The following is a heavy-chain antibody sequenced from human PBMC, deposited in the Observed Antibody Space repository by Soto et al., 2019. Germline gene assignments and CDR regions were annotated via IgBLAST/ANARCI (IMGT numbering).Heavy chain of an antibody. J-gene: IGHJ6*02. V-gene: IGHV4-30-2*01. CDR3: ARGSSSYYDYGMDV. CDR2: IYDSGGT. Sequence: PSETLSLTCAVSGDSISRGGYSWTWIRQPPGRALEWIGNIYDSGGTSYNPSLKSRVTMSVDTSKNQFSLRLTSVTAADTAVYFCARGSSSYYDYGMDVWGQGTTVTVSS. D-gene: IGHD6-6*01. CDR1: GDSISRGGYS.